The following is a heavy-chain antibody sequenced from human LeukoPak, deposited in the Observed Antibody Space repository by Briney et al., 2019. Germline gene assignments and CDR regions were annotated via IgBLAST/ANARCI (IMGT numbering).Heavy chain of an antibody. CDR1: GGTFSSYS. CDR3: ARGGSYDYFDY. Sequence: SVKVSCKASGGTFSSYSITWVRRAPGQGLEWMGGIMPLFNTANYAQQFQGRVTITTDESTSTAYMELRSLRSDDTAVYYCARGGSYDYFDYWGQGTLVTVSS. V-gene: IGHV1-69*05. D-gene: IGHD1-26*01. CDR2: IMPLFNTA. J-gene: IGHJ4*02.